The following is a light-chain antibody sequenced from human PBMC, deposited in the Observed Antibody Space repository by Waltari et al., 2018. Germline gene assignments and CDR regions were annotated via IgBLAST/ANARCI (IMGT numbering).Light chain of an antibody. CDR3: QEYYSTPYM. CDR2: AAT. V-gene: IGKV1-NL1*01. CDR1: QPISNS. J-gene: IGKJ2*01. Sequence: DVQMTQSPSSLSAYVGQRVTITCRASQPISNSLAWYQQKPGKAPKVLLYAATRLESGVPSRFSGGGSGTDYTLTISSLQPEDFATYYCQEYYSTPYMFGRGTKLEIK.